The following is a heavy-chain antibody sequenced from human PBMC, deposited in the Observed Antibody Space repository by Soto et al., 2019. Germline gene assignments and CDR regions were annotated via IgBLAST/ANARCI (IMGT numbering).Heavy chain of an antibody. Sequence: ESGGGVVKPGGSLRLSCAASGFPFNNASMSWVRQAPGGGLEWVARIKSETDGGTTDYAAPVEGRFTISRDDSSNTLDLQMNSLKAEETAVYYCTTYDYSWGNHRYWWAFWGQGALVTVSS. CDR1: GFPFNNAS. D-gene: IGHD3-16*02. J-gene: IGHJ4*02. CDR3: TTYDYSWGNHRYWWAF. CDR2: IKSETDGGTT. V-gene: IGHV3-15*01.